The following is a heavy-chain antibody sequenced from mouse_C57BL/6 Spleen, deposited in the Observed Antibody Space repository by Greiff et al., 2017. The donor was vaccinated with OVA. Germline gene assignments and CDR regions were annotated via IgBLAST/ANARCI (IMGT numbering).Heavy chain of an antibody. D-gene: IGHD1-1*01. J-gene: IGHJ3*01. CDR1: GYTFTSYW. CDR3: AKGTTVGGPWFAY. CDR2: IDPNSGGT. Sequence: QVQLQQPGAELVKPGASVKLSCKASGYTFTSYWMHWVKQRPGRGLEWIGRIDPNSGGTKYNEKFKSKATLTVDKPSSTAYMQLSSLTSEDSAVYDCAKGTTVGGPWFAYWGQGTLVTVSA. V-gene: IGHV1-72*01.